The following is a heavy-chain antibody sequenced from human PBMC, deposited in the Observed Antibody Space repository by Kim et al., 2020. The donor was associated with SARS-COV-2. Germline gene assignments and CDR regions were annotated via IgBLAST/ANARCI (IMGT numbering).Heavy chain of an antibody. J-gene: IGHJ4*02. CDR3: ARGPLSYDSSGYYYVTPLFDY. V-gene: IGHV1-69*13. D-gene: IGHD3-22*01. CDR2: IIPIFGTA. CDR1: GGTFSSYA. Sequence: SVKVSCKASGGTFSSYAISWVRQAPGQGLEWMGGIIPIFGTANYAQKFQGRVTITADESTSTAYMELSSLRSEDTAVYYCARGPLSYDSSGYYYVTPLFDYWGQGTLVTVSS.